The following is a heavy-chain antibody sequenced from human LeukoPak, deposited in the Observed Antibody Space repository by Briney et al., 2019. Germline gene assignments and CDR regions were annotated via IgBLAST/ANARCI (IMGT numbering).Heavy chain of an antibody. CDR2: INHSGST. V-gene: IGHV4-34*01. CDR3: AREAALTGYVDY. CDR1: GGSFSGYY. J-gene: IGHJ4*02. Sequence: SETLSLTCAVYGGSFSGYYWSWIRQPPEKGLEWIGEINHSGSTNYNPSLKSRVTISVDTSKNQFSLKLSSVTAADTAVYYCAREAALTGYVDYWGQGTLVTVSS. D-gene: IGHD3-9*01.